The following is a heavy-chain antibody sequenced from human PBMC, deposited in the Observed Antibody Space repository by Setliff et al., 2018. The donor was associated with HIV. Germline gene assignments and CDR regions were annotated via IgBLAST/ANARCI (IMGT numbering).Heavy chain of an antibody. Sequence: VKVSCKASGYTFTSYYVHWVRQAPGQGLEWMGIINPISGNTNYAQNFQGRVTMTRDTSTSIVYMELSSLRSEDTAVYYCARGPTRSGAVYDSDGYYLRFFDYWGQGALVTVS. CDR2: INPISGNT. J-gene: IGHJ4*02. CDR1: GYTFTSYY. D-gene: IGHD3-22*01. V-gene: IGHV1-46*03. CDR3: ARGPTRSGAVYDSDGYYLRFFDY.